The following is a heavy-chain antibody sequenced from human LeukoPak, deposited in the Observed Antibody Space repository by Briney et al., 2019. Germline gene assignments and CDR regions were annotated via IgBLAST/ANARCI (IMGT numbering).Heavy chain of an antibody. J-gene: IGHJ3*02. CDR2: IYYSGST. Sequence: SETLSLTCTVSGGSISSYYRSWIRQPPGKGLEWIGYIYYSGSTNYNPSLKSRVTISVDTSKNQFSLKLSSVTAADTAVYYCARTPGITMVRGVIISAFDIWGQGTMVTVSS. CDR1: GGSISSYY. CDR3: ARTPGITMVRGVIISAFDI. V-gene: IGHV4-59*01. D-gene: IGHD3-10*01.